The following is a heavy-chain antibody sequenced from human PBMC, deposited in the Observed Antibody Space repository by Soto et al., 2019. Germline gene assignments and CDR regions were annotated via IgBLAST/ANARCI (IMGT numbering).Heavy chain of an antibody. V-gene: IGHV1-18*01. CDR1: GYTFTSYG. Sequence: QVQLVQSVAEVKKPGASVKVSCKASGYTFTSYGISWVRQAPGQGLEWMGWISAYNGNTNYAQKLQGRVTMTTDTTKSPAEMEMRILRSDATAVYYCASSPPVAGMVLDWFDPWGQGTLVTVSS. J-gene: IGHJ5*02. CDR3: ASSPPVAGMVLDWFDP. CDR2: ISAYNGNT. D-gene: IGHD6-19*01.